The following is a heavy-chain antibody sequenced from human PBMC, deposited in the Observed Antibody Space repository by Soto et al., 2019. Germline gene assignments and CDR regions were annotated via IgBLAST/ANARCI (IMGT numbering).Heavy chain of an antibody. V-gene: IGHV4-30-2*02. CDR2: IYHSGST. Sequence: SETLSLTCAVSGGSISSGGYSWSWIRQPPGKGLEWIGYIYHSGSTYYNPSLKSRVTISVDTSKNQFSLKLSSVTAADTAVYYCALAAAGTGLFDYWGQGTLVTVSS. CDR1: GGSISSGGYS. J-gene: IGHJ4*02. D-gene: IGHD6-13*01. CDR3: ALAAAGTGLFDY.